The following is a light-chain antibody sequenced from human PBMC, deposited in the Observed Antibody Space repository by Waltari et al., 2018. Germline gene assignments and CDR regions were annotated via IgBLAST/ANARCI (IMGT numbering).Light chain of an antibody. V-gene: IGLV2-14*03. CDR2: DVS. CDR1: MRYVGCYGS. Sequence: QSALTQPASVSESPGKSIPIPWPGTMRYVGCYGSASWYQQHPGKAPKLIIYDVSNRPSGVSSRFSGSKFGNTASLTISGLQADDEADYYCNSYTSSSSLFGGGTRLTVL. J-gene: IGLJ2*01. CDR3: NSYTSSSSL.